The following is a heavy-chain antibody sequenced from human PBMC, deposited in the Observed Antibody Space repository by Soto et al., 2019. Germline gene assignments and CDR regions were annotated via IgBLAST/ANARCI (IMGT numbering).Heavy chain of an antibody. CDR1: GGTFSNYA. V-gene: IGHV1-69*01. Sequence: QVQLVQSGAEVKKPGSSVKVSCKASGGTFSNYAISWVRQAPGQGLEWMGGIIPFFGTANSAQKFQGRVTITADESTSTAYRDLSSLRSEDTAVYYCARHGPPYQLVSTPAYYYGMDVWGQGTTVTVSS. CDR3: ARHGPPYQLVSTPAYYYGMDV. D-gene: IGHD2-2*01. CDR2: IIPFFGTA. J-gene: IGHJ6*02.